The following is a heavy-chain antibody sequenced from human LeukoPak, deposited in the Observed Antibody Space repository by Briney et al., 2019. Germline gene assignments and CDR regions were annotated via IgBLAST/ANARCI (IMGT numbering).Heavy chain of an antibody. J-gene: IGHJ4*02. D-gene: IGHD3-22*01. CDR2: ISAYNGNT. CDR1: GYTFTSYG. Sequence: ASVKVSRKASGYTFTSYGISWVRQAPGQGLEWMGWISAYNGNTNYAQKLQGRVTMTTDTSTSTAYLELRSLRSDDTAVYYCARGLPDSSGYAYCFDYWGQGTLVTVSS. V-gene: IGHV1-18*01. CDR3: ARGLPDSSGYAYCFDY.